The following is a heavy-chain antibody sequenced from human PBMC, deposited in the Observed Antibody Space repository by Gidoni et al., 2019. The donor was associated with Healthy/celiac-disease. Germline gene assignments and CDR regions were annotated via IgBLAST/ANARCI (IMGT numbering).Heavy chain of an antibody. D-gene: IGHD2-2*01. CDR2: ISWNSGSI. CDR1: GFTFDDYA. CDR3: AKGGYCSSTSCYMDV. V-gene: IGHV3-9*01. J-gene: IGHJ6*02. Sequence: EVQLVESGGGLVQPGRSLRLSCAASGFTFDDYAMHWVRQAPGKGLEWVSGISWNSGSIGYADSVKGRFTISRDNAKNSLYLQMNSLRAEDTALYYCAKGGYCSSTSCYMDVWGQGTTVTVSS.